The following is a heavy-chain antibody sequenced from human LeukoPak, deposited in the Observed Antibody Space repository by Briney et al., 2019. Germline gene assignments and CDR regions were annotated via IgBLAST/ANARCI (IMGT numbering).Heavy chain of an antibody. V-gene: IGHV3-23*01. Sequence: PGGSLRLSCAASGFTFSSYAMSWVRQAPGKGLEWVSAISGSGGSTYYADSVKGRFTISRDNSKNTLYLQMNSLRAEDTAVYYCAKVTNYYGSGSSFDYWGQGTLVTVSS. CDR3: AKVTNYYGSGSSFDY. D-gene: IGHD3-10*01. CDR2: ISGSGGST. CDR1: GFTFSSYA. J-gene: IGHJ4*02.